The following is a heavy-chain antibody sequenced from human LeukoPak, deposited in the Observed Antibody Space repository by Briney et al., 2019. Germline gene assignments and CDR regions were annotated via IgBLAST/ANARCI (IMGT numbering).Heavy chain of an antibody. D-gene: IGHD2-21*01. Sequence: PSETLSPTCTVSGGSISSYYWSWIRQPPGKGLEWIGYIYYSGSTNYNPSLKSRVTISVDTSKNQFSLKLSSVTAADTAVYYCARGLRGGEYFDYWGQGTLVTVSS. CDR2: IYYSGST. J-gene: IGHJ4*02. CDR1: GGSISSYY. V-gene: IGHV4-59*01. CDR3: ARGLRGGEYFDY.